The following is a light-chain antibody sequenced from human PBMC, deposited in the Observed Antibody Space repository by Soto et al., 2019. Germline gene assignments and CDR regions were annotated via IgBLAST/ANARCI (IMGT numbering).Light chain of an antibody. J-gene: IGLJ1*01. CDR2: DVS. Sequence: QSALTQPASVSGPHGQSITISCTGTSSDVGGSNYVSWYQQLPGKAPKLMIYDVSDRPSGVSNRFSGSKSGNTASLTISGLQAEDEADYYCSSYPSSSLYVFGTGTKVTVL. CDR3: SSYPSSSLYV. CDR1: SSDVGGSNY. V-gene: IGLV2-14*01.